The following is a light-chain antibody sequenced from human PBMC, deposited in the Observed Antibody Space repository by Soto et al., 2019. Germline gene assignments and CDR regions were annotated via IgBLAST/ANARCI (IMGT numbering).Light chain of an antibody. Sequence: QSVLTQPPSASGTPGQRFTISCSGSNSNIGSNIVNWYQQLPGTAPKLLIYSDNQRHSGVPDRFSGSRSGTSASLAISGLQSDDEADYYCAAWDDSLNGYVFGTGTKVTVL. J-gene: IGLJ1*01. CDR3: AAWDDSLNGYV. CDR2: SDN. V-gene: IGLV1-44*01. CDR1: NSNIGSNI.